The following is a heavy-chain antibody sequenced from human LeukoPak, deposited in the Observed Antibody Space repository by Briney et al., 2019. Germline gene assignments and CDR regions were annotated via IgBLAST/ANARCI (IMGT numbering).Heavy chain of an antibody. V-gene: IGHV4-59*12. CDR2: IYYSGST. Sequence: SETLSLTCTVSGGSISSYYWSWIRQPPGKGLEWIGYIYYSGSTNYNPSLKSRVTMSVDTSKNQFSLKLSSVTAADTAVYYCARDASRGLDYWGQGTLVTVSS. CDR1: GGSISSYY. CDR3: ARDASRGLDY. D-gene: IGHD6-6*01. J-gene: IGHJ4*02.